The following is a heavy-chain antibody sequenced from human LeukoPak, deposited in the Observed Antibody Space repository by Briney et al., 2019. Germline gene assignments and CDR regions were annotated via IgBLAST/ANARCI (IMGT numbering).Heavy chain of an antibody. J-gene: IGHJ4*02. V-gene: IGHV1-69*06. Sequence: GSSVKVSCKASGSTFSSYAISWVRQAPGQGLEWMGGIIPIFGTANYAQKFQGRVTITADKSTSTAYMELSSLRSEDTAVYYCARGSSGWYYFDYWGQGTLVTVSS. D-gene: IGHD6-19*01. CDR3: ARGSSGWYYFDY. CDR1: GSTFSSYA. CDR2: IIPIFGTA.